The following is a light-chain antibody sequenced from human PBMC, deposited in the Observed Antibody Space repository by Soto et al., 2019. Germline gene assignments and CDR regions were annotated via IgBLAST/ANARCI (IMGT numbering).Light chain of an antibody. V-gene: IGKV3-15*01. Sequence: EILMTQSPATLSVSSGERATLSCRASQSVSSALAWYQHHPGQAPRLLIYGASTRVTGTPPRFSGSGSGTEFTLTITSLQAEDFAVYYCQHYHGWPFTFGQGTKLEMK. CDR3: QHYHGWPFT. CDR2: GAS. J-gene: IGKJ2*01. CDR1: QSVSSA.